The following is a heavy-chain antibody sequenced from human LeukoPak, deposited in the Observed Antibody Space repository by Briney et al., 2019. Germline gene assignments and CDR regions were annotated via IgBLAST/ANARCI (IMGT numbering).Heavy chain of an antibody. J-gene: IGHJ4*02. V-gene: IGHV4-61*08. CDR2: IYNSAST. Sequence: PSQTLSLTCAVSGGSVSSGGYSWSWIRQPPGKGLEWIGHIYNSASTNYNPSLKSRVTISVDTSTNQFSLKLSSVTAADTAVYYCARHGRGSYRDLGYWGQGTLVTVSS. CDR1: GGSVSSGGYS. CDR3: ARHGRGSYRDLGY. D-gene: IGHD1-26*01.